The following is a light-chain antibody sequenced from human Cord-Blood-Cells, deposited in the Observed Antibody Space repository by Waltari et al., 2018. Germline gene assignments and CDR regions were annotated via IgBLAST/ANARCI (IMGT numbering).Light chain of an antibody. J-gene: IGLJ1*01. CDR1: SRDVGSYKL. CDR2: DGS. Sequence: QSALTQPAPVYGYPGQTITISCNGTSRDVGSYKLVLWYQTNPGKAPKLVIYDGSKRPSGVSNRCSGSNSGNTASLTISGLQAEDEADYYCCSYAGSSTYVFGTGTKVTVL. CDR3: CSYAGSSTYV. V-gene: IGLV2-23*01.